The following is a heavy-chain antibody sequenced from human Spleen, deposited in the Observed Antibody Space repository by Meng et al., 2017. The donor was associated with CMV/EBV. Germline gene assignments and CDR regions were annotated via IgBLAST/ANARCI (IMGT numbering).Heavy chain of an antibody. J-gene: IGHJ3*02. CDR3: ATDPAYSSSSGTDDAFDI. CDR1: GFAVNKKY. D-gene: IGHD6-6*01. V-gene: IGHV3-53*01. Sequence: GESLKISCSVSGFAVNKKYMSWVRQAPGKGLEWVSVVYSGGSTYYADSVKGRFTISRDNSRNTLYLQMNSLRAEDTAVYYCATDPAYSSSSGTDDAFDIWGQGTMVTVSS. CDR2: VYSGGST.